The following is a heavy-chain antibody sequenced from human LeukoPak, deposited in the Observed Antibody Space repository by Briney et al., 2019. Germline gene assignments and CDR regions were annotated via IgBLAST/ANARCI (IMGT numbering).Heavy chain of an antibody. Sequence: GASVKVSCKASGYTFTTYGISWVRQAPGQGLEWMGWISVNNSNTNYAQKLQGRVTMTTDTSTSTAYMELRSLRSDDTALYYCARDHRFGAIDYWGQGTLVTVSS. CDR3: ARDHRFGAIDY. CDR1: GYTFTTYG. D-gene: IGHD3-10*01. V-gene: IGHV1-18*01. CDR2: ISVNNSNT. J-gene: IGHJ4*02.